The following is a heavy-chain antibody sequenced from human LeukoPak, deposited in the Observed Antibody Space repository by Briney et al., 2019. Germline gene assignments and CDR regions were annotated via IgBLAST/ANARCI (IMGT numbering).Heavy chain of an antibody. Sequence: HGESLKISCKGSGCSFTSYWIGWVRQMPGKGLEWMGIIYPGDSDTRYSPSFQGQVAISADRSISTAYLQWSSLKASDTTMYYCASEFRNDAFDIWGQGTMVTVSS. CDR2: IYPGDSDT. D-gene: IGHD3-10*01. CDR1: GCSFTSYW. V-gene: IGHV5-51*01. CDR3: ASEFRNDAFDI. J-gene: IGHJ3*02.